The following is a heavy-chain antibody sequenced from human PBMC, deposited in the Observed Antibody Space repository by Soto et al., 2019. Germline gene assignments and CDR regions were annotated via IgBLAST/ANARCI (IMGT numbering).Heavy chain of an antibody. V-gene: IGHV4-59*01. Sequence: ETLCLTCTGSGGSISTYWWSWIRQPPGKGLEWIGYIYYSGSTNYNPSLRSRVTISVDTSKNQFSLKLSSVTAADTAVYYCASSGGSGSDLPLDYWGQGPLVT. D-gene: IGHD5-12*01. J-gene: IGHJ4*02. CDR3: ASSGGSGSDLPLDY. CDR2: IYYSGST. CDR1: GGSISTYW.